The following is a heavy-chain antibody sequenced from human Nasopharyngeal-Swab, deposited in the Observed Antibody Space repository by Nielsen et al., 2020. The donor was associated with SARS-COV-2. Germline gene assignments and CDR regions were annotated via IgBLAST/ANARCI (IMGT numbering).Heavy chain of an antibody. CDR3: ARGATIFGVVLGDSYGMDV. CDR1: GFTFSDHY. J-gene: IGHJ6*02. Sequence: GGSLRLSCAASGFTFSDHYMDWVRQAPGKGLEWVGRTRNKANSYTAEYAASVKGRFTISRDDSENSVYLQMNSLKTEDTAVYHCARGATIFGVVLGDSYGMDVWGQGTTVTVSS. D-gene: IGHD3-3*01. V-gene: IGHV3-72*01. CDR2: TRNKANSYTA.